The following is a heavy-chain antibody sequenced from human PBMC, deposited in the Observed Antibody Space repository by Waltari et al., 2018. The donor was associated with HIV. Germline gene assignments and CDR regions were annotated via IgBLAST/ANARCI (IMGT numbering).Heavy chain of an antibody. CDR2: ISSSSSYI. CDR1: GFTFSRYS. D-gene: IGHD2-15*01. J-gene: IGHJ4*02. CDR3: AREDCSGGSCYSSGFDY. V-gene: IGHV3-21*01. Sequence: EVQLVESVGGLVKPGGSLRLSCAAFGFTFSRYSLNWVPQPPGKGLEWVSSISSSSSYIYYADSVKGRFTISRDNAKNSLYLQMNSLRAEDTAVYYCAREDCSGGSCYSSGFDYWGQGTLVTVSS.